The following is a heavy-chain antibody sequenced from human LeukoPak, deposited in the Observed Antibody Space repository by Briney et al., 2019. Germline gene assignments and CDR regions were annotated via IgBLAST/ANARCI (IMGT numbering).Heavy chain of an antibody. D-gene: IGHD2-21*02. CDR2: ISYDGSNK. J-gene: IGHJ4*02. Sequence: PGRSLRLSCAASGFTFSSHAMHWVRQAPGKGLEWVGVISYDGSNKYYGDSAKGRFTITRDNSKNTLYVQMNSLRVEDTAVYYCARNPGRTLVVVTAVDYGGQGTLVTVS. V-gene: IGHV3-30-3*01. CDR1: GFTFSSHA. CDR3: ARNPGRTLVVVTAVDY.